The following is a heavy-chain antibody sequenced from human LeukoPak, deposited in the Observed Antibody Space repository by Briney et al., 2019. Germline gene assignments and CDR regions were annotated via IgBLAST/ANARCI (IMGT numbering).Heavy chain of an antibody. V-gene: IGHV3-23*01. CDR1: GFSFSSFA. CDR2: INPSGDTT. J-gene: IGHJ4*02. D-gene: IGHD2-15*01. CDR3: TKSSGGHGEY. Sequence: PGGSLRLSCVASGFSFSSFAMSWVRQAPGKGLEWVSPINPSGDTTYYIDSVKGRFIISRDNSKNTLYLQMNSLRVEDTAVYYCTKSSGGHGEYWGQGTLVTVSS.